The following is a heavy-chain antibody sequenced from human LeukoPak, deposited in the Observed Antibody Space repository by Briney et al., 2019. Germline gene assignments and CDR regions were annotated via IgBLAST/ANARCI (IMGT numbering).Heavy chain of an antibody. CDR2: INHSGST. CDR1: GGPFSGYY. J-gene: IGHJ6*03. CDR3: ARGYFQNYYYYYYMDV. V-gene: IGHV4-34*01. D-gene: IGHD2/OR15-2a*01. Sequence: SETLSLTCAVYGGPFSGYYWSWIRQPPGKGLEWIGEINHSGSTNYNPSLKSRVTISVDTSKNQFSLKLSSVTAADTAVYYCARGYFQNYYYYYYMDVWGKGTTVTVSS.